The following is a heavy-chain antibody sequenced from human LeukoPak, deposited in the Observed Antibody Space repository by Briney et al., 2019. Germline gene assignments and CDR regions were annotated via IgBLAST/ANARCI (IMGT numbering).Heavy chain of an antibody. CDR1: GGSFSGYY. Sequence: SETLSLTCAVYGGSFSGYYWSWIRQPPGKGLEWFGEINHSGSTNYNPSLKSRVTISVDTSKNQFSLKLSSVTAADTAVYYCASLSLRFLEWLSDTADDYWGQGTLVTVSS. CDR2: INHSGST. CDR3: ASLSLRFLEWLSDTADDY. D-gene: IGHD3-3*01. V-gene: IGHV4-34*01. J-gene: IGHJ4*02.